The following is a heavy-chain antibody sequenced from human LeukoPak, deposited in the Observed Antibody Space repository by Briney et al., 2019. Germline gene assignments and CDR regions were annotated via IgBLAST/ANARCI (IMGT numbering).Heavy chain of an antibody. J-gene: IGHJ4*02. CDR2: INPNSGGT. CDR3: IRGVSFDY. Sequence: ASVKVSCKASGYTFTGYYMHWVRQAPGQGLEWLGWINPNSGGTNYAQKFQGRVTMTRDTSISTAYMEPSRLRSDDMAVYYCIRGVSFDYWGQGTLVTVSS. V-gene: IGHV1-2*02. CDR1: GYTFTGYY. D-gene: IGHD3-10*01.